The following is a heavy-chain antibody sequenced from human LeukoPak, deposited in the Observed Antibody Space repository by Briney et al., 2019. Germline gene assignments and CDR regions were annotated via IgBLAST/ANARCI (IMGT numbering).Heavy chain of an antibody. V-gene: IGHV4-34*01. CDR1: GGSFTDYY. J-gene: IGHJ6*03. CDR2: IHHNAGT. D-gene: IGHD3-9*01. CDR3: ARGPVRDDGLTGDSYNYGFAA. Sequence: SSETLSLTCAVYGGSFTDYYWSWIRQAPGKGLEWIGRIHHNAGTSYNPSLKSRVTISADTSTKQLSLKLTSVTSADTAVIYCARGPVRDDGLTGDSYNYGFAAWGKGTRVTVS.